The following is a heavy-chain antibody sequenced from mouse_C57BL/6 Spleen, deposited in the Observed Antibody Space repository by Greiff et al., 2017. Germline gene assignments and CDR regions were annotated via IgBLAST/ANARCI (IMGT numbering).Heavy chain of an antibody. J-gene: IGHJ2*01. CDR3: ALATLYDFDY. CDR2: ISDGGSYT. Sequence: EVKLVESGGGLVKPGGSLKLSCAASGFTFSSYAMSWVRQTPEKRLEWVATISDGGSYTYYPDNVKGRFTISRDNAKNNLYLQMSHLKSEDTAMYYCALATLYDFDYWGQGTTLTVSS. CDR1: GFTFSSYA. V-gene: IGHV5-4*03. D-gene: IGHD1-1*01.